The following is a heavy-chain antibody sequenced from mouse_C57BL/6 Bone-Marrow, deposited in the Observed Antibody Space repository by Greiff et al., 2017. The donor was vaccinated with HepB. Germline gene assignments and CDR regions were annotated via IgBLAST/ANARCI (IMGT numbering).Heavy chain of an antibody. CDR1: GYTFTSYG. V-gene: IGHV1-81*01. J-gene: IGHJ3*01. D-gene: IGHD2-4*01. CDR3: ARFDYDEGAWFAY. CDR2: IYPRSGNT. Sequence: VQLVESGAELARPGASVKLSCKASGYTFTSYGISWVKQRTGQGLEWIGEIYPRSGNTYYNEKFKGKATLTADKSSSTAYMELRSLTSEDSAVYFCARFDYDEGAWFAYWGQGTLVTVSA.